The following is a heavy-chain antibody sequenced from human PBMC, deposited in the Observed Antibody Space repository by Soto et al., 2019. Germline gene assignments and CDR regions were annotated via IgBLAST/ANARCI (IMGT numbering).Heavy chain of an antibody. Sequence: EVQLVESGGGLVKPGGSLRLSCAASGFSFSNYYLNWVRQAPGKWLEWVSSISGDSSYIYYTDSLKGRFTISRDTAKSSLFLQMTRLRAVDTAVYYCATSYSSASWYFQDWGQGTQVTVSS. CDR1: GFSFSNYY. J-gene: IGHJ1*01. CDR3: ATSYSSASWYFQD. D-gene: IGHD6-25*01. V-gene: IGHV3-21*02. CDR2: ISGDSSYI.